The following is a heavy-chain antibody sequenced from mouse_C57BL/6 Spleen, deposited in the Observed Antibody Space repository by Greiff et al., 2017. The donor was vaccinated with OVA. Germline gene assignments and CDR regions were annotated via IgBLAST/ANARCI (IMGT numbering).Heavy chain of an antibody. D-gene: IGHD1-1*01. V-gene: IGHV1-55*01. CDR1: GYTFTSYW. Sequence: QVQLQQPGAELVKPGASVKMSCKASGYTFTSYWITWVKQRPGQGLEWIGDIYPGSGSTNYNEKFKSKATLTVDTSSSTAYMQLSSLTSEDSAVYYCAREFPIYYDGSSYAMDYWGQGTSVTVSS. CDR3: AREFPIYYDGSSYAMDY. CDR2: IYPGSGST. J-gene: IGHJ4*01.